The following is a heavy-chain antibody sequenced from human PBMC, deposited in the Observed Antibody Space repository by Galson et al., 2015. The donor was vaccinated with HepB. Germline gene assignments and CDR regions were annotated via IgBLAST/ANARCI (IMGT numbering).Heavy chain of an antibody. V-gene: IGHV2-5*02. J-gene: IGHJ4*02. Sequence: PALVKPTQTLTLTCTFSGFSLSTRGVGVGWIRQPPGKALEWLALIYWDDDKRYSPSLKSRLTITKDTSKNQVVLTMTNMDPVDTATYYCAHTLFYDSSGYYFDYWGQGTLVTVSS. CDR3: AHTLFYDSSGYYFDY. CDR1: GFSLSTRGVG. CDR2: IYWDDDK. D-gene: IGHD3-22*01.